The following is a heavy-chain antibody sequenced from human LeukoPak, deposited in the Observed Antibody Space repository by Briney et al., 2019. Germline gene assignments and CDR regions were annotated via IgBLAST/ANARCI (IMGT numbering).Heavy chain of an antibody. CDR1: GFTFSSYW. J-gene: IGHJ6*02. CDR3: AKDRPIEYGMDV. Sequence: PGGSLRLSCAASGFTFSSYWMSWVRQAPGKGLEWVAVISYDGSNKYYADSVKGRFTISRDNSKNTLYLQMNSLRAEDTAVYYCAKDRPIEYGMDVWGQGTTVTVSS. V-gene: IGHV3-30*18. D-gene: IGHD2-15*01. CDR2: ISYDGSNK.